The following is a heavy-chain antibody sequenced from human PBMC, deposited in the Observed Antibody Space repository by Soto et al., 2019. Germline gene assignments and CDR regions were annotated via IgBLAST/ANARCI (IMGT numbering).Heavy chain of an antibody. CDR2: ISGSGGST. CDR1: GFTFSSYA. D-gene: IGHD3-3*01. CDR3: AKDIGPLRFLVWLSLHYYYYMDV. Sequence: GGSLRLSCAASGFTFSSYAMSWVRQAPGKGLEWVSAISGSGGSTYYADSVKGRFTISRDNSKNTLYLQMNSLRAEDTAVYYCAKDIGPLRFLVWLSLHYYYYMDVWGKGTTVTVSS. J-gene: IGHJ6*03. V-gene: IGHV3-23*01.